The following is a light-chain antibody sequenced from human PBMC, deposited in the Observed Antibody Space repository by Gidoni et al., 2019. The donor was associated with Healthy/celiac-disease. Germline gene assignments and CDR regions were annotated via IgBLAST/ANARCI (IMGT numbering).Light chain of an antibody. CDR2: VGTGGIVG. CDR1: SGYSTSK. J-gene: IGLJ3*02. CDR3: GADHGSGSNFVWV. V-gene: IGLV9-49*01. Sequence: QPVLTQPPSASASLGASVTLTCTLSSGYSTSKVDWYQQSPGKGPRFVMQVGTGGIVGSKGDGIPDRFSGLGSGLNRYLTIKNIQEEDESDYHCGADHGSGSNFVWVFGGGTKLTVL.